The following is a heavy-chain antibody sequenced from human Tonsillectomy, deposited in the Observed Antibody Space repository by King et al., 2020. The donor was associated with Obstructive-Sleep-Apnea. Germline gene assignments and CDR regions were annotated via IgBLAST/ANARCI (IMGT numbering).Heavy chain of an antibody. CDR1: GFTFTFSRYG. CDR2: IWSDGINK. Sequence: VQLVESGGGVVQPGGSQRLSCAASGFTFTFSRYGMHWVRQTPGKGLEWVAVIWSDGINKYYADSVKGRFTISSDNSKNTVYLQMNSLRAEDTAVYYCARSTGQPIIYFAYWGQGTLVTVSS. CDR3: ARSTGQPIIYFAY. V-gene: IGHV3-33*01. D-gene: IGHD3-10*01. J-gene: IGHJ4*02.